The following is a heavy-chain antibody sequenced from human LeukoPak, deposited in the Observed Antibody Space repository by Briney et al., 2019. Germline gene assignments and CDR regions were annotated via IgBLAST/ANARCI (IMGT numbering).Heavy chain of an antibody. Sequence: PGGSLRLSCAASGFTFSSYSMNWVRQAPGKGLEWVSYISSSSSTIYYADSVKGRFTISRDNAQNSLYLRMNSLRAEDTAVYYCARDKLWFGESPGYWGQGTLVTVSS. D-gene: IGHD3-10*01. V-gene: IGHV3-48*04. CDR1: GFTFSSYS. CDR2: ISSSSSTI. CDR3: ARDKLWFGESPGY. J-gene: IGHJ4*02.